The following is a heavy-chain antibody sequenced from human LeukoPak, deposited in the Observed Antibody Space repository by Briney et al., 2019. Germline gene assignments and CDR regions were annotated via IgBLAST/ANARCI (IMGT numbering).Heavy chain of an antibody. Sequence: GGSLRLSCAASGFTFSTYDMNWVRQAPGKGLEWVSYISSSGSTIYYADSVKGRFTISRDNAKNSLYLQMNSLRAEDTAVYYCASVIAVAEYDYWGQGTLVTVSS. CDR2: ISSSGSTI. J-gene: IGHJ4*02. CDR1: GFTFSTYD. V-gene: IGHV3-48*04. CDR3: ASVIAVAEYDY. D-gene: IGHD6-19*01.